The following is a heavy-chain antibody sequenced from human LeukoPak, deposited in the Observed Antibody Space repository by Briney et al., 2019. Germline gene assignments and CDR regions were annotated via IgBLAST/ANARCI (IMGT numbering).Heavy chain of an antibody. Sequence: GGSLRLSCAASGFTFSSYEMNWVRQAPGKGLEWVSSISSSSSYIYYADSVKGRFTISRDNAKNSLYLQMNSLRAEDTAVYYCARDPSYYYDSSGYNDYWGQGTLVTVSS. D-gene: IGHD3-22*01. CDR2: ISSSSSYI. J-gene: IGHJ4*02. V-gene: IGHV3-21*01. CDR1: GFTFSSYE. CDR3: ARDPSYYYDSSGYNDY.